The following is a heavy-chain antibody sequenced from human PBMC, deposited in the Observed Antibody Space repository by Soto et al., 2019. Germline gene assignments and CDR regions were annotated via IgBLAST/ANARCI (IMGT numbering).Heavy chain of an antibody. V-gene: IGHV3-7*01. Sequence: EVHLEESGGGLVQPGGSLRLSCAASGFTFSSYWMNWVRQAPGKVLEWVANINQDGSDYNHVASVKGRFTISRDNAKNSLFLQMNALRVEDTAGYYCARTGDGNHDFLDYWGQGILVSVSS. CDR3: ARTGDGNHDFLDY. CDR1: GFTFSSYW. D-gene: IGHD1-1*01. CDR2: INQDGSDY. J-gene: IGHJ4*02.